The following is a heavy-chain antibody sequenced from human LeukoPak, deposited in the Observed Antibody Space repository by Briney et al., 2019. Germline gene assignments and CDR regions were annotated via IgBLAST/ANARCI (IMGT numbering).Heavy chain of an antibody. D-gene: IGHD3-22*01. CDR3: ARAIPRDSSGYYRYYYYYYMDV. CDR2: ISAYNGNT. Sequence: ASVKVSYKASGYTFTSYGISWVRQAPGQGLEWMGWISAYNGNTNYAQKLQGRVTMTTDTSTSTAYMELRSLRSDDTAVYYCARAIPRDSSGYYRYYYYYYMDVWGKGTTVTISS. J-gene: IGHJ6*03. CDR1: GYTFTSYG. V-gene: IGHV1-18*01.